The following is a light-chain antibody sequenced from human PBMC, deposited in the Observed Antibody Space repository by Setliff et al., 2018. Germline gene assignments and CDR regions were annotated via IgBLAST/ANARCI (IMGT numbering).Light chain of an antibody. CDR2: DNN. J-gene: IGLJ2*01. V-gene: IGLV1-51*01. Sequence: QSALTQPPSVSAAPRRKVTISCSGSSSNIGSSYVSWYQQVPGTAPKLLIYDNNKRPSGIPDRFSGSKSGASGTLGITGLQTGDEAEYYCATWDFSMRGVVFGGGTQLTVL. CDR3: ATWDFSMRGVV. CDR1: SSNIGSSY.